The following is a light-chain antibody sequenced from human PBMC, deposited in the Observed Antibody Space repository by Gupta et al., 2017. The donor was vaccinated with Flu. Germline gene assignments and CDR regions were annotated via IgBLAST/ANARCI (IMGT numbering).Light chain of an antibody. J-gene: IGLJ2*01. CDR3: QAWDNNIVV. Sequence: SYELTQPPPVSSSPGQTATITCSGDKLGDKYGCEYQQKPGQSPVLVIYQDRKRPSGIPERFSGSNSGNTATLTISGTQAMDEADYYCQAWDNNIVVFGGGTKLTVL. V-gene: IGLV3-1*01. CDR1: KLGDKY. CDR2: QDR.